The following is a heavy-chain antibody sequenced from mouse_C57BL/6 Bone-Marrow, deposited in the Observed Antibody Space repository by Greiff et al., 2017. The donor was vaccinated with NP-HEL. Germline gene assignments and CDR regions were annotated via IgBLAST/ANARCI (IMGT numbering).Heavy chain of an antibody. CDR3: ARLYYDYDDYAMDY. Sequence: VQLVESGAELARPGASVKLSCKASGYTFTSYGISWVKQRTGQGLEWIGEIYPRSGNTYYNEKFKGKVTLTADKSSSTAYMELRSLTSEDSAVYFCARLYYDYDDYAMDYWGQGTSVTVSS. CDR1: GYTFTSYG. CDR2: IYPRSGNT. V-gene: IGHV1-81*01. D-gene: IGHD2-4*01. J-gene: IGHJ4*01.